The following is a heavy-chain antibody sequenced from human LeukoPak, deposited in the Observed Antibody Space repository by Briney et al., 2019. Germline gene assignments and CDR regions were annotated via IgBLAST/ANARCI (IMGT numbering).Heavy chain of an antibody. CDR3: STTRSGSH. Sequence: GGSLRLSCAASGFTFNRYGMSWVRQAPGKGLEWVANIKPDGSQKYYVDSVKGRFTISRDDAKNSLYLQMNSLRAEDSAVYYCSTTRSGSHWGQGTLVTVSS. D-gene: IGHD1-1*01. CDR2: IKPDGSQK. J-gene: IGHJ4*02. V-gene: IGHV3-7*01. CDR1: GFTFNRYG.